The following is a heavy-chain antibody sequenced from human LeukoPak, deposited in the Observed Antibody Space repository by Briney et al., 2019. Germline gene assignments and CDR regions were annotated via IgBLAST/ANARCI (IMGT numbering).Heavy chain of an antibody. D-gene: IGHD2-8*01. Sequence: SETLSLTCAVYGGSFSGYYWSWIRQPPGKGLEWIGEINHSGSTNYNPSLKSRVTISVDTSKNQFSLKLSSVTAADTAVYYCARDRPKWNAFDIWGQGTMVTVSS. J-gene: IGHJ3*02. CDR2: INHSGST. CDR3: ARDRPKWNAFDI. CDR1: GGSFSGYY. V-gene: IGHV4-34*01.